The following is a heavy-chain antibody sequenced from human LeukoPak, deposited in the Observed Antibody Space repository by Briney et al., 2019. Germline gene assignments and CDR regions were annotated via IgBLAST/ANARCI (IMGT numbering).Heavy chain of an antibody. J-gene: IGHJ5*02. D-gene: IGHD3-3*01. Sequence: GGSLRLSCAASGFTFTSHVMSWVRQTPGKELEWVSAIDGSGHTTYYADSVRDRFIISRDNSKKMLYLQMNSLRAEDTATYYCARESIRSGSLKWFDHWGQGTLVTVSS. CDR3: ARESIRSGSLKWFDH. CDR1: GFTFTSHV. CDR2: IDGSGHTT. V-gene: IGHV3-23*01.